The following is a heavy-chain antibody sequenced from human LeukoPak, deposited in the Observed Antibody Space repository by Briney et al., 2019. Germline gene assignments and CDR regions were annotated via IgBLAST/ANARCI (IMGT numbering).Heavy chain of an antibody. CDR1: GYSISSGYY. V-gene: IGHV4-38-2*02. J-gene: IGHJ3*02. CDR3: ARGIAVAGYDAFDI. D-gene: IGHD6-19*01. CDR2: IYHSGST. Sequence: SETLSLTCTVSGYSISSGYYWGWIRQPPGKGLEWIGSIYHSGSTYYNPSLKSRVTISVDTSKNQFSLKLSSVTAADTAVYYCARGIAVAGYDAFDIWGRGTMVTVSS.